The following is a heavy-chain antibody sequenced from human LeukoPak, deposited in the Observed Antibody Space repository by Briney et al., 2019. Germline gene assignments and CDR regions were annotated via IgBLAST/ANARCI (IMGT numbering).Heavy chain of an antibody. CDR3: ARVRGYNWLDP. V-gene: IGHV4-34*01. J-gene: IGHJ5*02. CDR2: INHSGST. CDR1: GGSFSGYY. D-gene: IGHD3-22*01. Sequence: SGTLSLTCAVYGGSFSGYYWSWIRQPPGKGLEWIGEINHSGSTNYNPSLKSRVTISVDTSKNQFSLKLSSVTAADTAVYYCARVRGYNWLDPWGQGTLVTVSS.